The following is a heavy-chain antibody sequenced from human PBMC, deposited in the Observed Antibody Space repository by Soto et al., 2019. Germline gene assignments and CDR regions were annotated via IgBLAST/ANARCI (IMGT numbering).Heavy chain of an antibody. D-gene: IGHD2-21*02. CDR3: TTPYCGGDCYRNYYYYGMDV. V-gene: IGHV3-15*01. CDR1: GFTFSNAW. Sequence: GGSLSLSCAAYGFTFSNAWMSWVRPAPGKGLEWVVRIKSKTDGGTTDYAAPVKGRFTISRDDSKDTLYLQMNSLKTEDTAVYYCTTPYCGGDCYRNYYYYGMDVWGQGTTVTVSS. J-gene: IGHJ6*02. CDR2: IKSKTDGGTT.